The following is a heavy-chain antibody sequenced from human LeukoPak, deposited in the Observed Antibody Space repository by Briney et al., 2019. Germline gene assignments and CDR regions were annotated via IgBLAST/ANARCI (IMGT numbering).Heavy chain of an antibody. D-gene: IGHD6-13*01. J-gene: IGHJ4*02. CDR1: GGSISSGSYY. Sequence: SGTLSLTCAVSGGSISSGSYYWSWIRQPAGKGLEWIGRIYTSGSTNYNPSLKSRVTISVDTSKNQFSLKLSSVTAADTAVYYCARGMGYTAAAGTYYFDYWGQGTLVTVSS. CDR3: ARGMGYTAAAGTYYFDY. CDR2: IYTSGST. V-gene: IGHV4-61*02.